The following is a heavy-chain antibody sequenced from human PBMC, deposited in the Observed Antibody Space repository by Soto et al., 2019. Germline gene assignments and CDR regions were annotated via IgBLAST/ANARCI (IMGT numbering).Heavy chain of an antibody. Sequence: QLRLQEVGPGLVKPSETLSLTCTVSGGSISSSSYYWGWIRQPPGKGPEWIGAIHYNGNTYYNPSLKSRVTMSVDTSKNQFSLKLSSATAADTAMYYCARQTGVFGHYFDYWGQGTLVTVSS. CDR3: ARQTGVFGHYFDY. V-gene: IGHV4-39*01. CDR1: GGSISSSSYY. CDR2: IHYNGNT. D-gene: IGHD3-16*01. J-gene: IGHJ4*02.